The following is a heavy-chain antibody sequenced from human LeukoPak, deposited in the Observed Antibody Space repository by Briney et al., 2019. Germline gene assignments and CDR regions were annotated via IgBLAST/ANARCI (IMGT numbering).Heavy chain of an antibody. V-gene: IGHV4-39*01. Sequence: PLETLSLTCTVSGGSISSSSYYWGWIRQPPGKGLEWIGSIYYSGSTYYNPSLKSRVTISVDTSKNQFSLKLSSVTAADTAVYYCARPFGGWFDPWGQGILVTVSS. J-gene: IGHJ5*02. CDR2: IYYSGST. D-gene: IGHD2-15*01. CDR3: ARPFGGWFDP. CDR1: GGSISSSSYY.